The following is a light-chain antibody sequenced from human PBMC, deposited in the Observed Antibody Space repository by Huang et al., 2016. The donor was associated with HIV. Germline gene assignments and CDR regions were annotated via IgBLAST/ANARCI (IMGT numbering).Light chain of an antibody. CDR2: GSS. V-gene: IGKV3-15*01. Sequence: EIVMTQSPATLFVSPGERVTLSCRANRSVSTNLAWYQQRPGQAPSSLIYGSSTRAPGIPARFSGSGSGTDFSLTISSLQSEDFALYYCHQYNNWLLSFGGGTRVDI. J-gene: IGKJ4*01. CDR3: HQYNNWLLS. CDR1: RSVSTN.